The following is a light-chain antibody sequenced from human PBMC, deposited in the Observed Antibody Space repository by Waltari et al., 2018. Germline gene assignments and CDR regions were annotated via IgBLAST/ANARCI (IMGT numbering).Light chain of an antibody. V-gene: IGKV3-15*01. CDR1: QTIGSN. J-gene: IGKJ1*01. CDR3: QQYNRWPPGT. Sequence: TVVTQSPVTMSVSPGERATLSCRTSQTIGSNLAWYQQRPGQAPMLLIYHASTTATGIPARFSGSGSETEFTLTISSLQSEDFAVYYCQQYNRWPPGTFGQGTKVEV. CDR2: HAS.